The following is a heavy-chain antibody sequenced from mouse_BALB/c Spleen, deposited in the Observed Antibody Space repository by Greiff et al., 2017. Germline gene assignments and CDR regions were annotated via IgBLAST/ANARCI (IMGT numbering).Heavy chain of an antibody. CDR2: IYPGDGDT. V-gene: IGHV1-87*01. CDR1: GYTFTSYW. Sequence: VQLQQSGAELARPGASVKLSCKAYGYTFTSYWMQWVKQRPGQGLEWIGAIYPGDGDTRYTQKFKGKATLTADKSSSTAYMQLSSLASEDSAVYYCARDGYGYWGQGTTLTVSS. CDR3: ARDGYGY. J-gene: IGHJ2*01. D-gene: IGHD2-2*01.